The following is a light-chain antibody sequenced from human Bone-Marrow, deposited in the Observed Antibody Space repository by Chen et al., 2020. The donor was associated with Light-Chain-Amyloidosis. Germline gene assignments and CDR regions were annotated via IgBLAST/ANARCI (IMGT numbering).Light chain of an antibody. V-gene: IGLV1-40*01. CDR1: SSNIGAGYD. J-gene: IGLJ3*02. Sequence: QSVLTQPTSVSGAPGQRVTLSCTGSSSNIGAGYDVHWYRQLPGTAPKLLISGNDNRPSGVPDRFSASKSGTSASLAITGLQAEDEADYYCQSYDTTLSGSVFGGGTKLTVL. CDR2: GND. CDR3: QSYDTTLSGSV.